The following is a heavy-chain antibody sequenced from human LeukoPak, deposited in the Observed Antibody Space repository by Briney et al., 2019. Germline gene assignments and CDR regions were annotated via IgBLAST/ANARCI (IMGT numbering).Heavy chain of an antibody. J-gene: IGHJ5*01. CDR1: GGSFSGYY. Sequence: PSETLSLTCAVYGGSFSGYYWSWIRQPPGKGLEWIGEINHSGSTNYNPSLKSRVTISVDTSKNQFFLKLSSVTAADTAVYYCARGPGQLTSECFDSWGQGILVTVSS. CDR3: ARGPGQLTSECFDS. CDR2: INHSGST. D-gene: IGHD6-13*01. V-gene: IGHV4-34*01.